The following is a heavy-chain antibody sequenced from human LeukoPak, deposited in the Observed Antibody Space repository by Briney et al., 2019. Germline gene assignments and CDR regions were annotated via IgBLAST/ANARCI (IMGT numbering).Heavy chain of an antibody. D-gene: IGHD6-19*01. CDR3: ARAFSSAWYMNWFDP. Sequence: SETLSLTCTVSGGSISSSSYYWGWIRQPPGKGLEWIGSIYYSGSPYYNPSLKSRVTISMDTSKNEFSLKLTSVTAADTAVYYCARAFSSAWYMNWFDPWGQGTLVTVSS. CDR2: IYYSGSP. V-gene: IGHV4-39*07. J-gene: IGHJ5*02. CDR1: GGSISSSSYY.